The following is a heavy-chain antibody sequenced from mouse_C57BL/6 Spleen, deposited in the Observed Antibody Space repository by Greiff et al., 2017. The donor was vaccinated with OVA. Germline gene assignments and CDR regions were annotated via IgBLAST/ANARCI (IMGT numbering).Heavy chain of an antibody. V-gene: IGHV14-2*01. CDR1: GFNIKDYY. CDR2: IYPGGGET. CDR3: ARVGVYYDYGEGFDY. Sequence: EVQGVESGAELVKPGASVKLFCTASGFNIKDYYMHWVKQRTEQGLEWIGRIYPGGGETKYAPKFQGKATITADTSSNTAYLQLSSLTSEDTAVYYCARVGVYYDYGEGFDYWGQGTTLTVSS. D-gene: IGHD2-4*01. J-gene: IGHJ2*01.